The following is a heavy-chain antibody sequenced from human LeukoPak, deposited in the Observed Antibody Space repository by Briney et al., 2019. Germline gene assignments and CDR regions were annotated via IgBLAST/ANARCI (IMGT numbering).Heavy chain of an antibody. Sequence: GGSLRLSCGASGFTFRSYGVHWVRQAPGKGLEWVAFIQKDGSNKYYGDSVKGRFTISRDNSKNTLYLQMNSLRVEDTAVYHCAKEMYDYVWGSYFENWGQGTLVTVSS. CDR1: GFTFRSYG. J-gene: IGHJ4*02. CDR3: AKEMYDYVWGSYFEN. D-gene: IGHD3-16*01. CDR2: IQKDGSNK. V-gene: IGHV3-30*02.